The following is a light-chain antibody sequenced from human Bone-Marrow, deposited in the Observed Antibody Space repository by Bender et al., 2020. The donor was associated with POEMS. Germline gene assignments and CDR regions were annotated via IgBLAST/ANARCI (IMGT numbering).Light chain of an antibody. Sequence: QSALTQPASVSGSPGQSITISCTGTSSDVGGYNYVSWYQHHPGKAPKLMIFEVSNRPSGVSNRFSGSKSGNTASLTISGLHTEDEALYYCLSFTSSSTWVFGGGTQLTVL. J-gene: IGLJ3*02. CDR1: SSDVGGYNY. CDR3: LSFTSSSTWV. CDR2: EVS. V-gene: IGLV2-14*01.